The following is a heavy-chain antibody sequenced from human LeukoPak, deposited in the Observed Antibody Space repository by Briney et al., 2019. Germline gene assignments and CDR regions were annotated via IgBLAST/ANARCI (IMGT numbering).Heavy chain of an antibody. Sequence: GGTLRLACAASGFTFSKHGMNWVRQAPGKGLEWVSGISPSGDITYYADSVKGRFTISRDNSKNTLYLEVISLTAEDTAVYYCAKDDAWLRFGEWSQGTLVTVSS. D-gene: IGHD3-10*01. CDR2: ISPSGDIT. V-gene: IGHV3-23*01. J-gene: IGHJ4*02. CDR3: AKDDAWLRFGE. CDR1: GFTFSKHG.